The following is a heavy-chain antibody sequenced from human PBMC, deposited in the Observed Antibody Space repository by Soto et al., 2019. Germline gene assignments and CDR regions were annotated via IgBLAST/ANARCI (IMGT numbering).Heavy chain of an antibody. CDR3: ARGNGAVAGRYYYYGMDV. J-gene: IGHJ6*02. CDR1: GYTFTSYD. Sequence: GASVKVSCKASGYTFTSYDINWVRQATGQGLEWTGWMNPNSGNTGYAQEFQGRVTMTRNTSISTAYMELSSLRSEDTAVYYCARGNGAVAGRYYYYGMDVWGQGTTVTVSS. CDR2: MNPNSGNT. D-gene: IGHD6-19*01. V-gene: IGHV1-8*01.